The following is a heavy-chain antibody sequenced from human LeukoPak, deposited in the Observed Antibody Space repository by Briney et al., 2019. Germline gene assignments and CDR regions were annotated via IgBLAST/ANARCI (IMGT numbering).Heavy chain of an antibody. J-gene: IGHJ5*02. Sequence: GRSLRLSCAASGFIFYDYAMHWVRQAPGKGLEWVSGISWDSGIIVYADSVKGRFTIGRDNAKNSLYLQLDSLRPEDTALYYCVKDQATVSLSGWFDPWGRGTLVTVSS. D-gene: IGHD4-17*01. CDR2: ISWDSGII. CDR1: GFIFYDYA. CDR3: VKDQATVSLSGWFDP. V-gene: IGHV3-9*01.